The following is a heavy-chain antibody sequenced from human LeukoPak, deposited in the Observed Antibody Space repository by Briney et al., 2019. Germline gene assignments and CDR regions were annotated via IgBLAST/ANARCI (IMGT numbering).Heavy chain of an antibody. D-gene: IGHD3-10*01. V-gene: IGHV3-9*01. J-gene: IGHJ4*02. CDR2: ISWNGGSR. CDR1: GFTFDDHA. CDR3: AKDLKYGSGSYYSVKGFDY. Sequence: PGTSLRLSCAASGFTFDDHAMHWVRQAPGKGLEWVSGISWNGGSRGYADSVKGRFTISRDNAKNSLYLQMNSLRSEDTALYYCAKDLKYGSGSYYSVKGFDYWGQGTLVTVSS.